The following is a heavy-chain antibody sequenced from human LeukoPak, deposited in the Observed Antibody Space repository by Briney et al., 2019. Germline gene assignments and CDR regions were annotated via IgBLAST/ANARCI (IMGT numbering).Heavy chain of an antibody. V-gene: IGHV4-59*08. CDR3: ASSLIVAAGTGHFDS. D-gene: IGHD6-13*01. J-gene: IGHJ4*02. Sequence: SETLSLTCAVSGVSISDNYWSWLRRPPGKGLEWIGSMYSTGRSNYSPSLKTRVTISIDMSKNQFSLKLTSVTAADTAVYYCASSLIVAAGTGHFDSWGQGTLVTVSS. CDR2: MYSTGRS. CDR1: GVSISDNY.